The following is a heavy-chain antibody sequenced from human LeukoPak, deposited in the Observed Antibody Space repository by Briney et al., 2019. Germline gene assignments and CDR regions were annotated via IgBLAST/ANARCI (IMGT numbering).Heavy chain of an antibody. CDR3: AREALSIAARLDY. D-gene: IGHD6-6*01. V-gene: IGHV3-7*01. J-gene: IGHJ4*02. CDR1: GFTFDSYA. CDR2: IKEDGSEK. Sequence: GRSLRLSCAASGFTFDSYAMHWVRQAPGKGLEWVANIKEDGSEKYYVDSVKGRFTISRDNAKNSLYLQMNSLRAEDTAVYYCAREALSIAARLDYWGQGTLVTVSS.